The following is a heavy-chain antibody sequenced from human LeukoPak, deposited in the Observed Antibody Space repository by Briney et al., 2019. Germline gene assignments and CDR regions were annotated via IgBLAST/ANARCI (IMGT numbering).Heavy chain of an antibody. V-gene: IGHV5-51*01. J-gene: IGHJ4*02. CDR3: SSRKKGMSTAGFDY. CDR1: GYSFTSYW. D-gene: IGHD5-24*01. Sequence: GESLKISCKGSGYSFTSYWIGWVRQMPGKGLEWMGIIYPGDSDTRYSPSFQGQVTISAEKSISAAYLQWSSLKASDTALYYCSSRKKGMSTAGFDYWGQGTLVTVSS. CDR2: IYPGDSDT.